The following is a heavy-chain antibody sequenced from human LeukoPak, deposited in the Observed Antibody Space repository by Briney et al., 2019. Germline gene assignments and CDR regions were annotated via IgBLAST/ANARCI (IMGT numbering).Heavy chain of an antibody. CDR1: GFTFSAYA. CDR3: AKGGDILTGYYLYWYFDL. CDR2: ISRSGSST. V-gene: IGHV3-23*01. J-gene: IGHJ2*01. Sequence: GGSLRLSCAASGFTFSAYAMSWVRQAPGKGLEWVSAISRSGSSTDYADPVKGRFTISRDNSKNTLYLQMNSLRPEDTAVYYCAKGGDILTGYYLYWYFDLWGRGTLVTVSS. D-gene: IGHD3-9*01.